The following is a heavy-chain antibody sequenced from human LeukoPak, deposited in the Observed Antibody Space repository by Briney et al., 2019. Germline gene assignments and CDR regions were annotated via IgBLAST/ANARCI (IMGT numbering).Heavy chain of an antibody. CDR3: AKDPRGNSSSCPIYYYYYMDV. CDR2: IRYDGSNK. J-gene: IGHJ6*03. CDR1: GFTFSSYG. V-gene: IGHV3-30*02. Sequence: GGSLRLSCAASGFTFSSYGMRWVRQAPGKGLEWVAFIRYDGSNKYYADSVKGRFTISRDNSKNTLYLQMNSLRAEDTAVYYCAKDPRGNSSSCPIYYYYYMDVWGKGTTVTVSS. D-gene: IGHD6-13*01.